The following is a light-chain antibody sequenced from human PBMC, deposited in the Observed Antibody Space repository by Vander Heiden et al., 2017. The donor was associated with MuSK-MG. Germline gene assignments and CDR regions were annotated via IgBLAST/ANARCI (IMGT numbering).Light chain of an antibody. CDR3: RQGLETRFT. Sequence: DTVMTQSPLSLSVTPGEPSSISCRSSQSLLHSNGYNNLDWYLQRPGQSPQILIYLGSNRASGVPDRFNGSGSGTDFTLKISIVEAEDVGVYYCRQGLETRFTFGHGTKVDIK. V-gene: IGKV2-28*01. J-gene: IGKJ3*01. CDR2: LGS. CDR1: QSLLHSNGYNN.